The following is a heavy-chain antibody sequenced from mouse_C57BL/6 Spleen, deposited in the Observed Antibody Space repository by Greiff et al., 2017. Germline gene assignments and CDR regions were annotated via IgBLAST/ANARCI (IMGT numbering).Heavy chain of an antibody. CDR1: GYTFTSYW. Sequence: VQLQQSGAELVKPGASVTLSCKASGYTFTSYWMHWVKQRPGQGLEWIGRIHPGDSGTNYNQKFKGKAILTVDKSSSTAYMQLRSLTSEDSAVYYWAREDSGYVSCAFGGRGTGITVT. J-gene: IGHJ1*03. D-gene: IGHD3-2*02. V-gene: IGHV1-74*01. CDR3: AREDSGYVSCAFGG. CDR2: IHPGDSGT.